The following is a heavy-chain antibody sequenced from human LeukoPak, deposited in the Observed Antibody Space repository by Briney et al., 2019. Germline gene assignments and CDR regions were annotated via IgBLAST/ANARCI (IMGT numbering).Heavy chain of an antibody. D-gene: IGHD6-19*01. V-gene: IGHV3-23*01. CDR3: AKGWEEYSSGFDI. CDR1: GLTFSSYA. CDR2: ISGSGGST. J-gene: IGHJ3*02. Sequence: PGGSLRLSCAASGLTFSSYAMSWVRQAPGKGLEWVSAISGSGGSTYYADSVKGRFTISRDNSKNTLYLQMNSLRAEDTAVYYCAKGWEEYSSGFDIWGQGTMVTVSS.